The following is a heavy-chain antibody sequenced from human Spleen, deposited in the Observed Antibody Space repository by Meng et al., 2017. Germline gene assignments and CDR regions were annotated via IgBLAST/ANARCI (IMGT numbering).Heavy chain of an antibody. CDR2: IKQDGSEK. J-gene: IGHJ3*02. D-gene: IGHD4-11*01. V-gene: IGHV3-7*01. CDR1: GFPLVTYW. CDR3: ARKDYNGAFDI. Sequence: GESLKISCAASGFPLVTYWMSWVRQAPGKGLEWVANIKQDGSEKYYVDSVKGRFTISRDNAKNSLYLQMNSLRAEDTAVYYCARKDYNGAFDIWGQGTMVTVSS.